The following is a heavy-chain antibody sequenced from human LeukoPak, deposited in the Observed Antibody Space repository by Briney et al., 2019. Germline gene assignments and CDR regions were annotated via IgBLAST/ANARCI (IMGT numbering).Heavy chain of an antibody. Sequence: SQTLSLTCTVSGGSISSGGYYWSWIRPHPGKGREWIGYIYYSGSTYYNPSLKSRVTISVDTSKNQFSLKLSSVTAADTAVYCCARDLYYYDSSGVPRSWYFDLWGRGTLVTVSS. V-gene: IGHV4-31*03. CDR2: IYYSGST. D-gene: IGHD3-22*01. CDR3: ARDLYYYDSSGVPRSWYFDL. J-gene: IGHJ2*01. CDR1: GGSISSGGYY.